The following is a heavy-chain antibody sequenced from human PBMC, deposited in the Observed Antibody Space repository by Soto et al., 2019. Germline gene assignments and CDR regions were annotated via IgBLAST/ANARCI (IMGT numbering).Heavy chain of an antibody. Sequence: SETLSLTCTVSGGSISSGPYSWGWIRQPPGEGLEWIGTFYYSESTYYNPSLEGRVTISVDTSKNQFSLKLSSVTAADTAVYYCARVDTSMGATCVSYRAQRTPVTVSS. V-gene: IGHV4-39*07. D-gene: IGHD1-26*01. CDR1: GGSISSGPYS. CDR3: ARVDTSMGATCVSY. J-gene: IGHJ4*02. CDR2: FYYSEST.